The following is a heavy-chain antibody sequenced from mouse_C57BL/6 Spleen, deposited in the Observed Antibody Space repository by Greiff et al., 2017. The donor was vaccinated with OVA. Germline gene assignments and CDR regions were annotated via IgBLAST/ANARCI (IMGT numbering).Heavy chain of an antibody. CDR2: ISSGSSTI. CDR3: ARKIYYDYEDYAMDY. D-gene: IGHD2-4*01. CDR1: GFTFSDYG. Sequence: EVQVVESGGGLVKPGGSLKLSCAASGFTFSDYGMHWVRQAPEKGLEWVAYISSGSSTIYYADTVKGRFTISRDNAKNTLFLQMTSLRSEDTAMYYCARKIYYDYEDYAMDYWGQGTSVTVSS. J-gene: IGHJ4*01. V-gene: IGHV5-17*01.